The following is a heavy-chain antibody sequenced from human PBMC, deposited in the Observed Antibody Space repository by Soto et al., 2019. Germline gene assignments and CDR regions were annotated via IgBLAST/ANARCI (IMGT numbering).Heavy chain of an antibody. V-gene: IGHV1-2*04. CDR2: INPNSGGT. Sequence: ASVKVSCKASGYTFTGYYMHWVRQAPGQGLEWMGWINPNSGGTNYAQKFQGWVTMTRDTSISTAYMELGRLRSDDTAVYYCARGTGIAARPDRLNMDVWGKGTTVTVSS. J-gene: IGHJ6*03. CDR3: ARGTGIAARPDRLNMDV. CDR1: GYTFTGYY. D-gene: IGHD6-6*01.